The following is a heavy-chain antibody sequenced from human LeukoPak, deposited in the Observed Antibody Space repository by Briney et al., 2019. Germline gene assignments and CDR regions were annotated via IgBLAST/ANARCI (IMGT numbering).Heavy chain of an antibody. CDR3: AKALEPPFWFDY. CDR2: ISLGGSVT. Sequence: GGSLRLSCAASGFTFSSYAMSWVRQAPGKGLDWVSAISLGGSVTYNADSVKGRFIIFRDNSKNTLYLQMNSLRVEDTAIYYCAKALEPPFWFDYWGQGTLLTVSS. CDR1: GFTFSSYA. D-gene: IGHD1-1*01. V-gene: IGHV3-23*01. J-gene: IGHJ4*02.